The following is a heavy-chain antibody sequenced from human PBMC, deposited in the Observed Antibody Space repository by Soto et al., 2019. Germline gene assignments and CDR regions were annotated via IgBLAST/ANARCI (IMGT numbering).Heavy chain of an antibody. D-gene: IGHD3-9*01. CDR2: VTTFNGKT. V-gene: IGHV1-18*01. CDR3: VKDRDAYFDPPASDH. J-gene: IGHJ4*02. CDR1: GYTFTNFG. Sequence: QVRLVQSGAEVKKPGASVKVSCETSGYTFTNFGISWVRQAPGQGLEWMGWVTTFNGKTNYAQKFQGRITVTTDTSTSTVYMELRSLISDDPAIYYCVKDRDAYFDPPASDHWCQGTLITVSS.